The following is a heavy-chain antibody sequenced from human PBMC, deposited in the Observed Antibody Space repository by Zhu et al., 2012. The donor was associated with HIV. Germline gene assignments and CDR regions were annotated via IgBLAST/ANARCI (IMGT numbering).Heavy chain of an antibody. J-gene: IGHJ4*02. Sequence: EVQLVESGGSLVQPGGSLRLSCAASGFTFSSYWMHWFRQVPEKGLVWVSRINTDGSSTRLRGLREGPNHHLQRQRQEHAVSAHEQSESRGFGCLLCARARDGYADYWGQGTLVHRLL. CDR2: INTDGSST. CDR1: GFTFSSYW. V-gene: IGHV3-74*01. CDR3: ARARDGYADY. D-gene: IGHD5-24*01.